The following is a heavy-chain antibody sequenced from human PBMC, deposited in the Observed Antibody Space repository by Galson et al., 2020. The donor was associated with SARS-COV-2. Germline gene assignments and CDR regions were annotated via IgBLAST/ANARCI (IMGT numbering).Heavy chain of an antibody. CDR1: GGSISSSSYY. CDR2: IYYSGST. J-gene: IGHJ4*02. Sequence: ETSETLSLTCTVSGGSISSSSYYWGWIRQPPGKGLEWIGSIYYSGSTYYNPSLKSRVTISVDTSKNQFSLKLSSVTAADTAVYYCARQSYSNYRFDYWGQGTLVTVSS. V-gene: IGHV4-39*01. CDR3: ARQSYSNYRFDY. D-gene: IGHD4-4*01.